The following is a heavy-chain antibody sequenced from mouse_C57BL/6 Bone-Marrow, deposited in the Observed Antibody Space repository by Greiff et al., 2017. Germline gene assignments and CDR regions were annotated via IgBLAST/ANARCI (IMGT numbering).Heavy chain of an antibody. CDR2: ISDGGSYT. CDR3: ARDGWRFAY. V-gene: IGHV5-4*01. J-gene: IGHJ3*01. D-gene: IGHD2-3*01. CDR1: GFTFSSYA. Sequence: EVNVVESGGGLVKPGGSLKLSCAASGFTFSSYAMSWVHQTPEKRLGWVATISDGGSYTYYPDNVKGRFTISRDNAKNNLYLQMSHLKSEDTAMYYCARDGWRFAYWGQGTLVTVSA.